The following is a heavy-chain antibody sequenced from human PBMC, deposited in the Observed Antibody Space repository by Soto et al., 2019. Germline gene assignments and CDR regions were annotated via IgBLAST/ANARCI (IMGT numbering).Heavy chain of an antibody. CDR2: IYYSGST. D-gene: IGHD3-22*01. V-gene: IGHV4-31*03. J-gene: IGHJ4*02. Sequence: QVQLQESGPGLVKPSQTLSLTCTVSGGSISSGGYYWSWIRQYPGKGLEWIGYIYYSGSTYYNPSLKSRVTISVNTSKNQFSLKLSSVTAADTAVYYCARWGSGSDSSGYYYWGQGTLVTVSS. CDR1: GGSISSGGYY. CDR3: ARWGSGSDSSGYYY.